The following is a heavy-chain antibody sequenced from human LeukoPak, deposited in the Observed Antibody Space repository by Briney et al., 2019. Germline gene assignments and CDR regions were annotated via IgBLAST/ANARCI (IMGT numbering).Heavy chain of an antibody. J-gene: IGHJ4*02. Sequence: ASVKVSCKASAYSFTVYFMHWVRQAPGQGLEWMGWINPNSGGTNYAQKFQGRVTMTRDTSISTAYMEVTSLRSDDTAVHYCARGEQWLLPGDYWGQGTLVTVSS. D-gene: IGHD6-19*01. CDR1: AYSFTVYF. CDR2: INPNSGGT. CDR3: ARGEQWLLPGDY. V-gene: IGHV1-2*02.